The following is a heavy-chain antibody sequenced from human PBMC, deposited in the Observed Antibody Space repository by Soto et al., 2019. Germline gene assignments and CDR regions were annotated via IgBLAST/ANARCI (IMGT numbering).Heavy chain of an antibody. CDR1: GYTFTSYG. J-gene: IGHJ6*02. CDR3: ARDFAYTGYSYGYDYYYGMDV. V-gene: IGHV1-18*04. D-gene: IGHD5-18*01. Sequence: ASVKVSCKASGYTFTSYGISWVRQAPGQGLEWMGWISAYNGNTNYAQKLQGRVTMTTDTSASTAYMELRSLRSDDTAVYYCARDFAYTGYSYGYDYYYGMDVWGQGTTVT. CDR2: ISAYNGNT.